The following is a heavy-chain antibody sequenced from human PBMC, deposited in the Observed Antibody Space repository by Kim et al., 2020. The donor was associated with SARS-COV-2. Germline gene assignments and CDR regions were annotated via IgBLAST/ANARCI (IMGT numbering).Heavy chain of an antibody. D-gene: IGHD6-13*01. CDR3: ARVAVGASSWHYFDS. Sequence: AASLRGRFSSSRDNAENSLYLKMNSLRAEDTAVYYCARVAVGASSWHYFDSWGQGTLVTVSS. J-gene: IGHJ4*02. V-gene: IGHV3-11*05.